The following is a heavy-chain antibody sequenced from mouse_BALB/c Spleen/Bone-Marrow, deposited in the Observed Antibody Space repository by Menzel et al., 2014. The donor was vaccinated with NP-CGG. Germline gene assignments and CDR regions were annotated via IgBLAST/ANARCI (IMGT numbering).Heavy chain of an antibody. Sequence: VQLQQSGAELARPGASVKLSCEASGYTFTSYWMQWVKQRPGQGLEWIGAIYPGDGDTRYTQKFKGKATSTAGKSSSTAYMQLSSLASEDSAVYYCARMWDGYYAMDYWGQGTSVTVSS. CDR3: ARMWDGYYAMDY. J-gene: IGHJ4*01. CDR1: GYTFTSYW. D-gene: IGHD4-1*01. CDR2: IYPGDGDT. V-gene: IGHV1-87*01.